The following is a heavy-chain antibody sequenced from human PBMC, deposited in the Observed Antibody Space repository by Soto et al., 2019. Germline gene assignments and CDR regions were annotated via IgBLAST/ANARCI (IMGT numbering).Heavy chain of an antibody. V-gene: IGHV4-34*01. D-gene: IGHD5-18*01. CDR2: INHGGST. J-gene: IGHJ5*02. Sequence: PSDTLSLTCAIYRASFSGYYWSWMIQPPGKGLEWIGEINHGGSTNYNPSLKSRVTISVDTSKNQFSLKLSSVTAADTAVYYCASGRGYSYGYLSWFDPWGQGTLVTVS. CDR3: ASGRGYSYGYLSWFDP. CDR1: RASFSGYY.